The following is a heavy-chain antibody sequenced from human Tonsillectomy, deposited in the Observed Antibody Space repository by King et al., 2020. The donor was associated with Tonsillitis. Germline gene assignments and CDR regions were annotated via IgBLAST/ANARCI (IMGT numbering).Heavy chain of an antibody. CDR1: DGSISSYC. J-gene: IGHJ6*03. D-gene: IGHD6-6*01. CDR3: ARETKGYSSSSGVRYYYYMDV. CDR2: ISSSGST. Sequence: VQLQESGPGLVKPSETLSLTCTVSDGSISSYCWSWIRQPAGKGLEWIGRISSSGSTNYNTSLKSRVTVSVDTSKNQFSLRLNSVTAADTAVYYCARETKGYSSSSGVRYYYYMDVWGKGTTVTVSS. V-gene: IGHV4-4*07.